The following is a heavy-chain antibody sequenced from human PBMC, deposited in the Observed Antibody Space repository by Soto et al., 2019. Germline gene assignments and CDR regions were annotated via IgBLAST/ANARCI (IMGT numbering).Heavy chain of an antibody. Sequence: QVQLQESGPGLVKPSQTLSLTCTVSGGSISSGGYYWSWIRQHPGKGLEWIGYIYYSGSTYYNPSLKSRVTISVDTSKNQFSLKLSSVTAADTAVYYCARAPGIVGATTFRFDPWGQGTLVTVSS. D-gene: IGHD1-26*01. V-gene: IGHV4-31*03. CDR1: GGSISSGGYY. CDR2: IYYSGST. J-gene: IGHJ5*02. CDR3: ARAPGIVGATTFRFDP.